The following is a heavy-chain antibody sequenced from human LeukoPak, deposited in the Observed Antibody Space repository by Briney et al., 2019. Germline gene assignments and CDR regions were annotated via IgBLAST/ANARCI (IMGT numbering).Heavy chain of an antibody. CDR1: GYTFTIYG. J-gene: IGHJ3*02. CDR3: ARVRIQLWIDAFDI. Sequence: EASVTVSCTASGYTFTIYGISWVRQAPGQGLEWMGWISAYNGNTNYAQKLQGRVTMTTDTSTSTAYMELRSLRSDDTAVYYCARVRIQLWIDAFDIWGQGTMVTVSS. V-gene: IGHV1-18*01. D-gene: IGHD5-18*01. CDR2: ISAYNGNT.